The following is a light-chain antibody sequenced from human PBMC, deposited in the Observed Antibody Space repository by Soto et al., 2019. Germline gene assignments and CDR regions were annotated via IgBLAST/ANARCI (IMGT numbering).Light chain of an antibody. V-gene: IGKV3-15*01. CDR2: DAS. CDR3: QQCSGGPLFT. Sequence: EIVMKQSPATLSASPGETTTISYRASQSVSSYFAWYQHRPDQAPRLLISDASTWATGVPARFSGSGSGTEFTLTISGLQSEDLAVYYCQQCSGGPLFTFGQGTRVEIK. J-gene: IGKJ5*01. CDR1: QSVSSY.